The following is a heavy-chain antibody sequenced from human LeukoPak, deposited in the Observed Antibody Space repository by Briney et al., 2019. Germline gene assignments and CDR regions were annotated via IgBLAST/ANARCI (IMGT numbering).Heavy chain of an antibody. Sequence: KPSKTLSLTCTVSGGSISDSYWGWIRHPPGKGLEWIGYIYYSGSTKYNPSLMSRVTISIDTSKNQFSLKLSSVSAADSAVYYCARRIQENRMTTANNWFDPWGQGTLITVSS. J-gene: IGHJ5*02. D-gene: IGHD4-17*01. CDR2: IYYSGST. V-gene: IGHV4-59*08. CDR3: ARRIQENRMTTANNWFDP. CDR1: GGSISDSY.